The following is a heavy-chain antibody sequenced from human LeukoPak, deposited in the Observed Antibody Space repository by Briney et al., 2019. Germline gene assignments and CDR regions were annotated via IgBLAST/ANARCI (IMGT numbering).Heavy chain of an antibody. D-gene: IGHD3-10*01. Sequence: GGSLRLSCAASGFTFSTYLIHWVRQAPGKGLVWVSRITGDGTNTLYADSVQGRFTISRDNAKNTVYLQMSSLRAEDTAVYYCATDRGGWTTWGQGTLVTVSS. V-gene: IGHV3-74*01. CDR1: GFTFSTYL. CDR3: ATDRGGWTT. CDR2: ITGDGTNT. J-gene: IGHJ5*02.